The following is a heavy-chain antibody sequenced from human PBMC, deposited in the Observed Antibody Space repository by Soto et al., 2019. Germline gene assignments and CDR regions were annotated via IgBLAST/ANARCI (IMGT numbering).Heavy chain of an antibody. Sequence: GGSLTLSCAASGFTFSSCTMSWVRQAPGKGLEWVSGISGSGGSTYYADSVKGRFTISRDNSKNTLYLQMNSLRAEDTAVHYCARATLRCSGGSCYSMFYHGLDVWGLGTTVTVSS. CDR3: ARATLRCSGGSCYSMFYHGLDV. CDR2: ISGSGGST. J-gene: IGHJ6*02. CDR1: GFTFSSCT. V-gene: IGHV3-23*01. D-gene: IGHD2-15*01.